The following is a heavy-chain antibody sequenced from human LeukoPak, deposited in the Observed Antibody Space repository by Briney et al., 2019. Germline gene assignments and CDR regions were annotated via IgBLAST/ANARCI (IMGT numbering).Heavy chain of an antibody. CDR2: IYYSGST. V-gene: IGHV4-59*08. CDR3: ARPYDSSGYSDYFDS. CDR1: GGSISSYY. Sequence: SETLSLTCTVSGGSISSYYWSWIRQPPGKGLEWIGYIYYSGSTNYNPSLKSRVTISVDTSKNQFSLKLSSVTAADTAVYYCARPYDSSGYSDYFDSWGQGTLVTVPS. J-gene: IGHJ4*02. D-gene: IGHD3-22*01.